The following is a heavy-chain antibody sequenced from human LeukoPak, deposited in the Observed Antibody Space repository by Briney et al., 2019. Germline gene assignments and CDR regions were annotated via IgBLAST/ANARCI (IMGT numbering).Heavy chain of an antibody. CDR1: GYTFTSYA. CDR3: ARGGVIVVVPAAKHYYYGMDV. J-gene: IGHJ6*02. D-gene: IGHD2-2*01. Sequence: ASVKVSCKASGYTFTSYAMHWVRQAPGQRLEWMGWINAGNGNTKYSQKFQGRVTITRDTSASTAYMELSSLRSEDTAVYYCARGGVIVVVPAAKHYYYGMDVWGQGTTVTVSS. V-gene: IGHV1-3*01. CDR2: INAGNGNT.